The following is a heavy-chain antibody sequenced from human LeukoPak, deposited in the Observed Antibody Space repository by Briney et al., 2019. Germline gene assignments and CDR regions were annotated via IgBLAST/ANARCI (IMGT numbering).Heavy chain of an antibody. CDR1: GFTFSTYS. V-gene: IGHV3-21*01. J-gene: IGHJ5*02. Sequence: GGSLGLSCAASGFTFSTYSMNWVRQAPGRGLEWVPSISSSSKYIYYADSVKGRFTISRDDAKNSLSLQMNSLRAEDTAVYYCARDLDIVVVPASWFYPWGQGTLVTVSS. CDR3: ARDLDIVVVPASWFYP. CDR2: ISSSSKYI. D-gene: IGHD2-2*03.